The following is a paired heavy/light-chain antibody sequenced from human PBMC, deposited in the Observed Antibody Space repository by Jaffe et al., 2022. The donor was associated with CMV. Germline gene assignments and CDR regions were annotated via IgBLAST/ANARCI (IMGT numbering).Heavy chain of an antibody. D-gene: IGHD6-19*01. CDR1: GFTFTSYA. CDR2: INTYSGDT. CDR3: GRVDCSGTHCANWADP. V-gene: IGHV1-18*04. Sequence: QVQLVQSGTEVKKPGASVKVSCKPSGFTFTSYAITWVRQAPGQGLEWMGWINTYSGDTDYAQKFQGRVTMTTDTSTSTAYMDLTSLTSDDTAVYYCGRVDCSGTHCANWADPWGQGTLVTVSS. J-gene: IGHJ5*02.
Light chain of an antibody. J-gene: IGKJ1*01. CDR2: DAS. V-gene: IGKV3-11*01. CDR3: QQRTNSWT. Sequence: EIVLTQSPATLSLSPGERATLSCRASQSVSSSLAWYQQKPGQAPRLLIYDASNRATGIPARFSGSGSGTGFTLTISSLEPEDFAVYYCQQRTNSWTFGQGTKVEIK. CDR1: QSVSSS.